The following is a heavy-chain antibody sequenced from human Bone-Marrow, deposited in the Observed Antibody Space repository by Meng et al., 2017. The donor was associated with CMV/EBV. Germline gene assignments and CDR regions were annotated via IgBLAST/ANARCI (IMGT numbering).Heavy chain of an antibody. CDR3: AKAAKYSRGLGLTDS. J-gene: IGHJ4*02. CDR1: GFTFNSYG. Sequence: GESLKISCAASGFTFNSYGMHWVRQAPGKGLEWVAFIRYDGSNQYYADSVEGRFTISRDNSNNTLYLEMNSLRAEDTAVFYCAKAAKYSRGLGLTDSWGQGTLVTVSS. CDR2: IRYDGSNQ. D-gene: IGHD6-19*01. V-gene: IGHV3-30*02.